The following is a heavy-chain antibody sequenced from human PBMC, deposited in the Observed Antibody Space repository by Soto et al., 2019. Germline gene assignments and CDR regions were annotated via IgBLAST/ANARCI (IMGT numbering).Heavy chain of an antibody. CDR1: GYTFTSYA. J-gene: IGHJ4*02. Sequence: ASVKVSCKASGYTFTSYARHWVRQAPGQRLEWMGWINAGNGNTKYSQKFQGRVTITRDTSASTAYMELSSLRSEDTAVYYCAKDYYDSSGYYPPALLFDYWGQGTLVTVSS. D-gene: IGHD3-22*01. V-gene: IGHV1-3*01. CDR2: INAGNGNT. CDR3: AKDYYDSSGYYPPALLFDY.